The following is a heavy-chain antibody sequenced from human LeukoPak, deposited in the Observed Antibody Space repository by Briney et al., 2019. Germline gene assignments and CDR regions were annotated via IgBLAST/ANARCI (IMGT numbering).Heavy chain of an antibody. J-gene: IGHJ4*02. V-gene: IGHV1-3*01. Sequence: GASVKVSCKASGYTFTSYAMHWVRQAPGQRLEWMGWINAGNGNTKYSQKFQGRVTITRDTSASTAYMELSSLRSEDTAVYYCARSHTNPLGLGSGYDFWGQGTLVTVSS. CDR2: INAGNGNT. CDR3: ARSHTNPLGLGSGYDF. CDR1: GYTFTSYA. D-gene: IGHD5-12*01.